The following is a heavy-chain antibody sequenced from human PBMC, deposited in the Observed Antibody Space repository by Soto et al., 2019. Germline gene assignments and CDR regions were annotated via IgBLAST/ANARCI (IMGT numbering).Heavy chain of an antibody. V-gene: IGHV4-39*01. Sequence: KPSETLSLTCTVSGGSISSSSYYWGWIRQPPGKGLEWIGSIYYSGSSYYNPSLKSRVTISVDTSKNQFSLKLSSVTAADTAVYYWARQRVHSRYVSYYYSRMDVWGQGTTVTVSS. CDR3: ARQRVHSRYVSYYYSRMDV. J-gene: IGHJ6*02. CDR2: IYYSGSS. CDR1: GGSISSSSYY. D-gene: IGHD5-12*01.